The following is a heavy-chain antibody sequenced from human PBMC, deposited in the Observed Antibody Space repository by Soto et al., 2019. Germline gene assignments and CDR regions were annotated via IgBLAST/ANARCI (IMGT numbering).Heavy chain of an antibody. CDR2: IIPILGIA. J-gene: IGHJ6*02. V-gene: IGHV1-69*02. CDR1: GGTFSSYT. CDR3: ARGRCYSGYECYYYYGMDV. D-gene: IGHD5-12*01. Sequence: QVQLVQSGAEVKKPGSSVKVSCKASGGTFSSYTISWVRQAPGQGLEWMGRIIPILGIANYAQKFQGSVTITADKSTSTAYVELSSLRSEDTAVYYCARGRCYSGYECYYYYGMDVWGQGTTVTVSS.